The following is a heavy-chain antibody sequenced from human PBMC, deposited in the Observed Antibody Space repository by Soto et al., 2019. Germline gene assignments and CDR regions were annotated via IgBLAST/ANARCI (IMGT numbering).Heavy chain of an antibody. CDR2: IYPGDSDT. J-gene: IGHJ6*02. Sequence: PGGSLKISCKGSGYTFSNYWIGWVRQMPGKGLDWLGIIYPGDSDTRYNPSFQGQVTISTDNSIDTAYLQWNSLKASDTAIYYCAKHISRDFDFWSGLYYYYAMDVWGQGTTVTVSS. CDR3: AKHISRDFDFWSGLYYYYAMDV. D-gene: IGHD3-3*01. CDR1: GYTFSNYW. V-gene: IGHV5-51*01.